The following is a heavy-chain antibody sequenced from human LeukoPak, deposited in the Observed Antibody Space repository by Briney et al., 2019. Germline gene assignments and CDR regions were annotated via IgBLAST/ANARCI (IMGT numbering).Heavy chain of an antibody. CDR1: GGSISSSSYY. J-gene: IGHJ4*02. Sequence: PETLSLTCTVSGGSISSSSYYWGWIRQPPGKGLEWIGSIYYSGSTYYNPSLKSRVTISVDTSKNQFSLKLSSVTAADTAVYYCARQYGGNGYYFDYWGQGTLVTVSS. D-gene: IGHD4-23*01. CDR2: IYYSGST. V-gene: IGHV4-39*01. CDR3: ARQYGGNGYYFDY.